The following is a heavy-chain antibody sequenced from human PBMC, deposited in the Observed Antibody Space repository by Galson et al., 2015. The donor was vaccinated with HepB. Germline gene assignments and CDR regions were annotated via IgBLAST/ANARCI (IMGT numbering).Heavy chain of an antibody. V-gene: IGHV3-23*01. CDR2: INGRGSKR. CDR1: GFTFSNYG. Sequence: SLRLSCAASGFTFSNYGMHWVRQAPGKGLEWVASINGRGSKRNYAESVKGRFSISRDNSKNTLFLEMNSLRAEDTAVYYCVKEGAWFGGDWFDPWGQGTLVIVS. D-gene: IGHD3-16*01. J-gene: IGHJ5*02. CDR3: VKEGAWFGGDWFDP.